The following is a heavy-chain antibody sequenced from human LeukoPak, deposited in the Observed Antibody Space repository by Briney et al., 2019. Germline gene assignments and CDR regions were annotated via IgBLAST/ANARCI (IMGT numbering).Heavy chain of an antibody. CDR2: INTDGRTT. J-gene: IGHJ4*02. V-gene: IGHV3-74*01. D-gene: IGHD1-20*01. CDR3: GRDVNWNQTDY. Sequence: GGSLRLSCAASGFTFNNHWMHWVRQAPGKGLVWISRINTDGRTTDYADSVKGRFTISRDNAKNTLYLQMNSLRAEDTAVYYCGRDVNWNQTDYWGQGSLVTVSS. CDR1: GFTFNNHW.